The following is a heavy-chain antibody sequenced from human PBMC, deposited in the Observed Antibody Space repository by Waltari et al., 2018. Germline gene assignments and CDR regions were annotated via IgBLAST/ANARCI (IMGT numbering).Heavy chain of an antibody. D-gene: IGHD2-21*02. CDR2: FYCGCTT. Sequence: EVQLVESGGGLIQPGGSLRLSCVALGVTVRTNYMTWLRQAPGKGLDLFSLFYCGCTTYYAASVRGRFTTSSDGSKNTVYLQMNSMSAEDTAVYFCARNQVETALGYWGQGTLVTVSS. CDR1: GVTVRTNY. V-gene: IGHV3-53*01. J-gene: IGHJ4*02. CDR3: ARNQVETALGY.